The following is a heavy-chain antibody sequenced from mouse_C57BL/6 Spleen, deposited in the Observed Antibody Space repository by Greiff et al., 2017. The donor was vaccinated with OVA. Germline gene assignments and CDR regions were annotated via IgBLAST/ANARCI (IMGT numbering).Heavy chain of an antibody. CDR3: ESGYGSDFYFDY. J-gene: IGHJ2*01. CDR2: INPSNGGT. CDR1: GYTFTSYW. Sequence: QVQLQQPGTELVKPGASVKLSCKASGYTFTSYWMHWVKQRPGQGLEWIGNINPSNGGTNYNEKFKSKATLTVDKSSSTAYMQLSSLTFEDSAVYDCESGYGSDFYFDYWGQGTTLTVSS. V-gene: IGHV1-53*01. D-gene: IGHD1-2*01.